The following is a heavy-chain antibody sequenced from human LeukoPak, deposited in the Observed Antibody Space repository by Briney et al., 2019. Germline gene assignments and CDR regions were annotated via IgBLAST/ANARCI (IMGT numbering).Heavy chain of an antibody. CDR3: ARERTPSSWSI. J-gene: IGHJ4*02. CDR1: GDPISTSKSY. CDR2: IYYTGNT. V-gene: IGHV4-39*07. Sequence: SDTLSLTCTVSGDPISTSKSYWGWIRQPPLKGLEWIGSIYYTGNTYYNASLKSRVTISVDASKNQFSLKLSSVTAADTAVYYCARERTPSSWSIWGQGTLVTVSS. D-gene: IGHD6-13*01.